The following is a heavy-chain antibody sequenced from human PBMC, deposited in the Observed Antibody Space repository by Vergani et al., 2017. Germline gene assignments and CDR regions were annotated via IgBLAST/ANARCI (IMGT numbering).Heavy chain of an antibody. CDR3: ARGSCLGDSCCKPLFDY. V-gene: IGHV4-61*02. Sequence: QVQLQESGPGLVKPSQTLSLTCTVSGGSINSHNYYWSWIRQPAGKGLEWIGRIHTSGSTNYNPSLKSRVPMSEDTSKNQFSLNLTAVTAADTAVYFCARGSCLGDSCCKPLFDYWGQGILVTVSS. J-gene: IGHJ4*02. CDR2: IHTSGST. D-gene: IGHD2-21*01. CDR1: GGSINSHNYY.